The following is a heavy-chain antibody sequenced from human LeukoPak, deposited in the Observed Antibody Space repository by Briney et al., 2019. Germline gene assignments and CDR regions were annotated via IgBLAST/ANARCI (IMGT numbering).Heavy chain of an antibody. V-gene: IGHV4-30-2*01. CDR2: IYHSGST. D-gene: IGHD3-22*01. CDR1: GGSISSGNYY. J-gene: IGHJ4*02. Sequence: SETLSLTCTVSGGSISSGNYYWSWIRQPPGKGLEWIGYIYHSGSTYYNPSLKSRVTISVDRSKNQFSLKLSSVTAADTAVYYCAREYYYDSQPAFDYWGQGTLVTVSA. CDR3: AREYYYDSQPAFDY.